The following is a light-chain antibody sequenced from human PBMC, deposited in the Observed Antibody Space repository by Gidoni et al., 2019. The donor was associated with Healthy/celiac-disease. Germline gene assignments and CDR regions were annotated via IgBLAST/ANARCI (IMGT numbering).Light chain of an antibody. J-gene: IGKJ4*01. V-gene: IGKV3-11*01. CDR1: QSVSSY. CDR2: DAS. CDR3: QQRSNWSLT. Sequence: EIVLTQSPATLSLSPGEIATLSCRSSQSVSSYLAWYQQKPGQAPRLLIYDASNRATGIPARFSCSGSGTDFTLTISSLEPEDFAVYYCQQRSNWSLTFGGGTKVEIK.